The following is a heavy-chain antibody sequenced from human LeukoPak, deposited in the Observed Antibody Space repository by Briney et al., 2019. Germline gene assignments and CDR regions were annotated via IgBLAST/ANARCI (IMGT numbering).Heavy chain of an antibody. D-gene: IGHD4-17*01. Sequence: PGGSLRLSCAASGFTFDDYAMHWVRQAPGKGLEWVSGISRNSGSIGYADSVKGRFTISRDNAKNSLYLQMNSLRAEDTALYYCAKGYYGKEYYFDYWGQGTLVTVSS. CDR1: GFTFDDYA. J-gene: IGHJ4*02. CDR2: ISRNSGSI. CDR3: AKGYYGKEYYFDY. V-gene: IGHV3-9*01.